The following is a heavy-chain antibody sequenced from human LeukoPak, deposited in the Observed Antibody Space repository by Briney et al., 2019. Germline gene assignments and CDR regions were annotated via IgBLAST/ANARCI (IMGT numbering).Heavy chain of an antibody. Sequence: GGSLRLSCAASGFTFSSYSMNWVRQAPGKGLEWVSSFSSSSSYIYYADTVKGRFTISRDNAKNSLYLQMNSLRAEDRAVYYCARDPKTYYYDSSGRSRGVFDYWGQGTLVTVSS. J-gene: IGHJ4*02. CDR2: FSSSSSYI. D-gene: IGHD3-22*01. CDR1: GFTFSSYS. V-gene: IGHV3-21*01. CDR3: ARDPKTYYYDSSGRSRGVFDY.